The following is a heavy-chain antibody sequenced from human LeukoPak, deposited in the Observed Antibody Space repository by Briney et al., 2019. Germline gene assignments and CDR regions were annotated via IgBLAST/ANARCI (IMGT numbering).Heavy chain of an antibody. CDR1: GFTFSSYG. Sequence: GGSLRLSCAASGFTFSSYGMHWVRQAPGKGLGWVAFIRYDGSNKYYADSVKGRSTISRDNSKNTLYLQMNSLRAEDTAVYYCAKDHAGGYCSSTSCYALDYWGQGTLVTVSS. D-gene: IGHD2-2*01. V-gene: IGHV3-30*02. CDR3: AKDHAGGYCSSTSCYALDY. CDR2: IRYDGSNK. J-gene: IGHJ4*02.